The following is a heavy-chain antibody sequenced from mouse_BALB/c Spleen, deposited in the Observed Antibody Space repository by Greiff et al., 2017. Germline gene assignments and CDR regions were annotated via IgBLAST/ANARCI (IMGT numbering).Heavy chain of an antibody. CDR1: GYTFTSYY. CDR3: TRSDSSGYGFAY. V-gene: IGHV1S81*02. D-gene: IGHD3-2*01. Sequence: QVQLQQSGAELVKPGASVMLSCKASGYTFTSYYMYWVKQRPGQGLEWIGEINPSNGGTNFNEKFKSKATLTVDKSSSTAYMQLSSLTSEDSAVYYCTRSDSSGYGFAYWGQGTLVTVSA. J-gene: IGHJ3*01. CDR2: INPSNGGT.